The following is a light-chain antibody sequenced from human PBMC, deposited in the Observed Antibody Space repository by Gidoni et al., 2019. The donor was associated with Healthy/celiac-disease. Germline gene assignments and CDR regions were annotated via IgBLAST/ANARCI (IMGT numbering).Light chain of an antibody. CDR3: CSYAGSRV. CDR2: EVI. CDR1: SSDVGSYNL. Sequence: QSALTQPASVSGSPGQSITISCTGTSSDVGSYNLVSWYQQHPGKAPKLMIYEVIKRPSGVSNRFSGSKSGNTASLTISGLQAEDEADYYCCSYAGSRVFGGGTKLTVL. V-gene: IGLV2-23*02. J-gene: IGLJ3*02.